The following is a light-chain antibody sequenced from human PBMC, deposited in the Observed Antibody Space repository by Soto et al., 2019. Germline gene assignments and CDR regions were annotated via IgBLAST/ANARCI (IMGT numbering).Light chain of an antibody. J-gene: IGLJ1*01. Sequence: QSVLTQPASVSGSPGQSMTISCTGTSGDVGGYNFVSWYQQYPGKAPKLMIHDVTARPSGVSIRFSGSKSGTTASLTISGLQPEDEADYYCCSYASSTSYVFGTGTKVTVL. CDR1: SGDVGGYNF. CDR3: CSYASSTSYV. V-gene: IGLV2-14*01. CDR2: DVT.